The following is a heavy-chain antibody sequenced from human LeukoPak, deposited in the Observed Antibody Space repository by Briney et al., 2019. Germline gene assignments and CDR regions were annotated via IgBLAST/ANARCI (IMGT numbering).Heavy chain of an antibody. J-gene: IGHJ6*02. Sequence: SETLSLTCAVYGGSFSGYYWSWIRQPPGKGLEWIGGINHSGSTNYNPSLKSRVTISVDTSKNQFSLKLSSVTAADTAVYYCARGRMVYAKGYYYYGMDVWGQGTTVTVSS. CDR3: ARGRMVYAKGYYYYGMDV. CDR1: GGSFSGYY. V-gene: IGHV4-34*01. D-gene: IGHD2-8*01. CDR2: INHSGST.